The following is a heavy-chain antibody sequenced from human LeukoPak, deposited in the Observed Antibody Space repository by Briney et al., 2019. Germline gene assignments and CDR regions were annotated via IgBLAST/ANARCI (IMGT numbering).Heavy chain of an antibody. CDR1: GGSVSSGSYY. Sequence: PSETLSLTCTVSGGSVSSGSYYWSWIRQPPGKGLEWIGYIYYSGSTNYNPSLKSRVTISVDTSKNQFSLKLSSVTAADTAVYYCAREADYDSSGYYYGPLDAFDIWGRGTMVTVSS. J-gene: IGHJ3*02. CDR2: IYYSGST. D-gene: IGHD3-22*01. V-gene: IGHV4-61*01. CDR3: AREADYDSSGYYYGPLDAFDI.